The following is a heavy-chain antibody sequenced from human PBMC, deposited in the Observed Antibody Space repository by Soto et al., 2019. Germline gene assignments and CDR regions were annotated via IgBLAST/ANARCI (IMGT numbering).Heavy chain of an antibody. D-gene: IGHD3-16*01. V-gene: IGHV4-34*01. J-gene: IGHJ4*02. CDR2: VNLSGNT. Sequence: QVQPQQWGAGVLKPSETLSLTCAIYGASFSPYHWSWIRQSPGKGLEWIGEVNLSGNTYYNPSFKTRVTMSVDASKNQFSLKMGSLTAAATAIYYCARSPTFYNYVWGNSTYWGQGALVTVSS. CDR1: GASFSPYH. CDR3: ARSPTFYNYVWGNSTY.